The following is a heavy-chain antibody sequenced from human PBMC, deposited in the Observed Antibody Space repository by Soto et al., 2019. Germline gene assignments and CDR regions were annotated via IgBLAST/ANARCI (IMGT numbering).Heavy chain of an antibody. CDR1: GFTFVSFG. CDR3: ASISPRRDLDT. J-gene: IGHJ5*02. V-gene: IGHV3-21*01. Sequence: GGSLRLSCAAFGFTFVSFGMSWVRQAPGKGLEWVSSISSGTTYIYYADSVKGRFTISRDNAKKSMYLQMNSLRAEDTAVYYCASISPRRDLDTWGQGTLVTVSS. CDR2: ISSGTTYI.